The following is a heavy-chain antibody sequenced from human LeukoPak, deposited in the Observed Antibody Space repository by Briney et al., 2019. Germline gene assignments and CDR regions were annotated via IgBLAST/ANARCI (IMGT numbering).Heavy chain of an antibody. CDR3: ARAPGDSSGYH. Sequence: PGGSLRLSCAASGFRLSEYYMSWVRQAPGKGLQWVSYISSRGSTIYYADSVKGRFTISRDNAKSSLFLQMNSLRAEDTAVYYCARAPGDSSGYHWGQGTLVTVSS. J-gene: IGHJ4*02. CDR1: GFRLSEYY. D-gene: IGHD3-9*01. CDR2: ISSRGSTI. V-gene: IGHV3-11*01.